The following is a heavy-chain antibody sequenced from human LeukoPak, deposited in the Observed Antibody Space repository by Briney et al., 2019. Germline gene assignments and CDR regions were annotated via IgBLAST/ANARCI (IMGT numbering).Heavy chain of an antibody. V-gene: IGHV3-7*01. D-gene: IGHD4-17*01. CDR3: TKHGEYTFDY. J-gene: IGHJ4*02. CDR2: IHPDGSEE. Sequence: EWVANIHPDGSEEYYVDSVKGRFTVSGDNAKNSLYLQVSSLRAEDTAVYYCTKHGEYTFDYWGQGTLVTVS.